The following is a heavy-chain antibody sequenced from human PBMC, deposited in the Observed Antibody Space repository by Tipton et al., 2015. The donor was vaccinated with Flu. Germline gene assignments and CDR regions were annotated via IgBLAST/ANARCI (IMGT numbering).Heavy chain of an antibody. CDR3: ARGIYFSSSWYVGRGDPNKNDY. CDR1: GYSISSGYY. Sequence: TLSLTCIVSGYSISSGYYWGWIRQPPGKGLEWIGSIYHSGSTYYNPSLKSRVTISVDTSKNQFSLKLSSVTAADTAVYYCARGIYFSSSWYVGRGDPNKNDYWGQGTLVTVSS. V-gene: IGHV4-38-2*02. CDR2: IYHSGST. J-gene: IGHJ4*02. D-gene: IGHD6-13*01.